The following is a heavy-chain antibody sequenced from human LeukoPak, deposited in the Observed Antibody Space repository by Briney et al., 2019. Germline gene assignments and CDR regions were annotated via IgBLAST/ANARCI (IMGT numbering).Heavy chain of an antibody. CDR2: ISACNGNT. CDR1: GYTFTSYG. V-gene: IGHV1-18*01. D-gene: IGHD2-21*02. CDR3: ARSLVVVTAINAFDI. Sequence: ASVKVSCKASGYTFTSYGISWVRQAPGQGLEWMGWISACNGNTNYAQKLQGRVTMTTDTSTSTAYMELRSLRSDDTAVYYCARSLVVVTAINAFDIWGQGTMVTVSS. J-gene: IGHJ3*02.